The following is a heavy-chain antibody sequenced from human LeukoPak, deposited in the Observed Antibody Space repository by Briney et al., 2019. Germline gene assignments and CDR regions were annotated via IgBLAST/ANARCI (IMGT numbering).Heavy chain of an antibody. CDR2: IYHSGST. CDR1: GYSISSGYY. V-gene: IGHV4-38-2*02. CDR3: ARDSARS. J-gene: IGHJ5*02. Sequence: PSETLSLTCTVSGYSISSGYYWGWIRQPPGKGLEWIGSIYHSGSTYYNPSLKSRVTISVDTSKNQFSLKLSSVTAADTAVYYCARDSARSWGQGTLVTVSS.